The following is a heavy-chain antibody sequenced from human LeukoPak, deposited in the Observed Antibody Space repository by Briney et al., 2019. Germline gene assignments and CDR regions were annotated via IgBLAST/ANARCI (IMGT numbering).Heavy chain of an antibody. V-gene: IGHV2-70*11. Sequence: SGPALVKPTQTLTLTCTFSGFSLSTSGMCVSWIRQPPGKALEWLARIDWDDDKYYSTSLKTRLTISKDTSKNQVVLTMTNMDPVDTATYYCARIRHYYDFWSGYDYWGQGTLVTVSS. CDR2: IDWDDDK. CDR3: ARIRHYYDFWSGYDY. D-gene: IGHD3-3*01. J-gene: IGHJ4*02. CDR1: GFSLSTSGMC.